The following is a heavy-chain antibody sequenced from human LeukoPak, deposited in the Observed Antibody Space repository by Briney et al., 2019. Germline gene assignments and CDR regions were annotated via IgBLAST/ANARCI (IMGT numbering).Heavy chain of an antibody. D-gene: IGHD3-22*01. CDR3: ARGGYYDSSGCDY. Sequence: GRSLRLSCAASGFTFSSYGMHWVRQAPGKGLEWVAVIWYDGSNKYYADSVKGRFTISRDNSKNTLYLQMNSLRAEDTAVYYCARGGYYDSSGCDYWGQGTLVTVSS. CDR2: IWYDGSNK. J-gene: IGHJ4*02. V-gene: IGHV3-33*01. CDR1: GFTFSSYG.